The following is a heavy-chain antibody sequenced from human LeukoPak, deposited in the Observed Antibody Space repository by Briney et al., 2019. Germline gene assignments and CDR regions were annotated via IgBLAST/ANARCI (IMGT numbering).Heavy chain of an antibody. D-gene: IGHD3-22*01. CDR3: ARSQRPSGYYLYYFDY. Sequence: GGSLRLSCAASGFTFSSYWMSWVRQAPGKGLEWVANIKQDGSEKYYVDSVKGRFTISRDNAKNSLYLQMNSLRAEDTAVYYWARSQRPSGYYLYYFDYWGQGTLVTVSS. CDR1: GFTFSSYW. CDR2: IKQDGSEK. V-gene: IGHV3-7*01. J-gene: IGHJ4*02.